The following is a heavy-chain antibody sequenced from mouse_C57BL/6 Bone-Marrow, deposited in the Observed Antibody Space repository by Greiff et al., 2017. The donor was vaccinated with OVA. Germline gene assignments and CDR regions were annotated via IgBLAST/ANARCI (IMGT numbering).Heavy chain of an antibody. CDR1: GYTFTSYG. J-gene: IGHJ2*01. V-gene: IGHV1-81*01. D-gene: IGHD1-1*01. Sequence: VQLQQSGAELARPGASVKLSCTASGYTFTSYGIRWVQQRTGQGLEWIGEIYPRSGNTYYNEKFKGKATLTADKSSSTANMELRSLTSEDSAVYFCARRNDGRDFDYWGQGTTLTVSS. CDR3: ARRNDGRDFDY. CDR2: IYPRSGNT.